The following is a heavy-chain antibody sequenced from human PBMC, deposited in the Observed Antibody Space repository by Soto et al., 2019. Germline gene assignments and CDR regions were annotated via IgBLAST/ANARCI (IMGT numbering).Heavy chain of an antibody. Sequence: LRLSCTASGITFSNYAMSWVRLAPRKGLEWVSTISTSGGRPYYADSVKGRFTISRDNSKNTLYLQMNSLRAEDTAVYYCAKDPDRYDYVWGTYRYIDHWGQGTLVTVSS. V-gene: IGHV3-23*01. J-gene: IGHJ4*02. CDR1: GITFSNYA. CDR3: AKDPDRYDYVWGTYRYIDH. CDR2: ISTSGGRP. D-gene: IGHD3-16*02.